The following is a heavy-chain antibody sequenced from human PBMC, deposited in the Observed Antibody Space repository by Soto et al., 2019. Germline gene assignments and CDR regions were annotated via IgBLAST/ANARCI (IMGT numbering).Heavy chain of an antibody. V-gene: IGHV4-39*07. J-gene: IGHJ4*02. D-gene: IGHD1-7*01. Sequence: SETLSLTCTVSGGSFSKSSYYWGWIRQPPGKGLEWIGNVHYSGRTYYNPSLKSRVTISVDKSKNQFSLKVTSLTAADTAVYYCASRDPGTSVDYWGQGTLVTVSS. CDR2: VHYSGRT. CDR1: GGSFSKSSYY. CDR3: ASRDPGTSVDY.